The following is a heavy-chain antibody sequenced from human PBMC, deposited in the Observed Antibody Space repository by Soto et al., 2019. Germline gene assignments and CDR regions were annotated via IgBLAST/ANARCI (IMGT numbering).Heavy chain of an antibody. CDR3: ARREELQRVDY. J-gene: IGHJ4*02. D-gene: IGHD1-1*01. CDR2: INPSGGST. Sequence: GASVKVSCKASGYTFTSYYMHWVRQAPGQGLEWMGIINPSGGSTTYAQKFQGRVTMTRDTSTSTVYMELSSLRSEDTAVYYCARREELQRVDYWGQGTLVTVSS. V-gene: IGHV1-46*01. CDR1: GYTFTSYY.